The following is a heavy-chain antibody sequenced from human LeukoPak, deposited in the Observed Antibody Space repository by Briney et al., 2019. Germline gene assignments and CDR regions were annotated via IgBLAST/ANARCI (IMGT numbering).Heavy chain of an antibody. Sequence: PSETLSLTCTVSRASISPYYWTWIRQPAGKGLEWIGHVHTSGSTNYNPSFKSRVTMSIDTSTNQFSLKLNSLTAADTAVYYRAKEGMIRGVIDYWGQGALVTVSS. CDR3: AKEGMIRGVIDY. D-gene: IGHD3-10*01. J-gene: IGHJ4*02. CDR1: RASISPYY. V-gene: IGHV4-4*07. CDR2: VHTSGST.